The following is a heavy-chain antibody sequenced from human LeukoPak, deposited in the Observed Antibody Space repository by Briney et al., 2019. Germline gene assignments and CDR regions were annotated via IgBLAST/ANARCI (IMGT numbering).Heavy chain of an antibody. J-gene: IGHJ4*02. V-gene: IGHV4-34*01. CDR3: AREPYSSSSYFDY. CDR2: INHSGST. D-gene: IGHD6-6*01. CDR1: GGSFSGYY. Sequence: SETLSLTCAVYGGSFSGYYWSWIRQPPGKGLEWIGEINHSGSTNYNPSLKSRVTISVDTSKNQFSLKLSSVTAADTAVYYCAREPYSSSSYFDYWGQGTLVTVSS.